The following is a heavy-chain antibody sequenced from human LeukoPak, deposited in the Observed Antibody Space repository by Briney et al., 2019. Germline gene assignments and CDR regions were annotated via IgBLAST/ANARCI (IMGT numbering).Heavy chain of an antibody. CDR2: IYATGTT. Sequence: SETLSLTCAVSGVSISTYYWSWIRQSPGKGLEWIGYIYATGTTNYNPSLGSRVTISVDTSKNQFSLKLSSVTAADTAVYYCARGAYYYGSGTSRGLDPWGQGTLVTVSS. J-gene: IGHJ5*02. CDR1: GVSISTYY. V-gene: IGHV4-59*01. D-gene: IGHD3-10*01. CDR3: ARGAYYYGSGTSRGLDP.